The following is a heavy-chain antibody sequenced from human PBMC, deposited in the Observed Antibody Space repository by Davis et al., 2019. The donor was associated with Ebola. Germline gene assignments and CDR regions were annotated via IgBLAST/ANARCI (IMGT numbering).Heavy chain of an antibody. V-gene: IGHV3-23*01. D-gene: IGHD3-3*01. Sequence: GGSLRLSCAASGFTFDDYGMSWVRQAPGKGLEWVSAISGSGGSTYYADSVKGRFTISRDNAKNSLYLQMNSLRAEDTAVYYCTTLGPAPVRFLEWFERGYYYYHMDVWGKGTTVTVSS. J-gene: IGHJ6*03. CDR1: GFTFDDYG. CDR2: ISGSGGST. CDR3: TTLGPAPVRFLEWFERGYYYYHMDV.